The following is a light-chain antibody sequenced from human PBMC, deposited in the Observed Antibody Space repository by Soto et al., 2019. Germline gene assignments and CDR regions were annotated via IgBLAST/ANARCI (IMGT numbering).Light chain of an antibody. V-gene: IGLV1-40*01. CDR2: GNN. CDR1: SSNIGAGYD. Sequence: QSVLTQPPSVSGAPGQRVTISCTGSSSNIGAGYDVHWYQQLPGTAPKLLIYGNNNRPSGVPDRFSGSKSGTSASLAFTGLQAEDEADYYCQSYDSSLSALFGGGTKLTVL. J-gene: IGLJ2*01. CDR3: QSYDSSLSAL.